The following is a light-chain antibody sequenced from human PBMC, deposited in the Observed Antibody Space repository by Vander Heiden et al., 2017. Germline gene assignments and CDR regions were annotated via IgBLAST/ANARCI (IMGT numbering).Light chain of an antibody. V-gene: IGKV4-1*01. Sequence: DIVMAQSPDSLAVSLGERATINCKSSQSVLYSSNNKNYLAWYQQKPGQPPKLLIYWASTRESGVPDRFSGSGSGTDFTLTISSLQAEDVAVYYCQQYYSTPSWPFGQGTKVXIK. CDR2: WAS. CDR3: QQYYSTPSWP. J-gene: IGKJ1*01. CDR1: QSVLYSSNNKNY.